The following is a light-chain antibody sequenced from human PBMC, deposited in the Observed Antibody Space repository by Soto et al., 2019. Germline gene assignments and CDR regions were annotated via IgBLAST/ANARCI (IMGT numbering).Light chain of an antibody. CDR2: AAA. V-gene: IGKV1-8*01. J-gene: IGKJ2*01. CDR3: QQYLSYPYT. Sequence: AIRMTQSPSSISASTGDRVTITCRASQGISSFLAWYQQKPGKAPKLLIYAAATLQRGAPSRFSASGAGTDFPLTISRLQSEDFATYFCQQYLSYPYTFGQGTKLEI. CDR1: QGISSF.